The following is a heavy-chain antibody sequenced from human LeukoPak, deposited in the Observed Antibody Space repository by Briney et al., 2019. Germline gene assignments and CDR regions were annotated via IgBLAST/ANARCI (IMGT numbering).Heavy chain of an antibody. Sequence: MSSEPLSLTWAVDGGSFSGYYWSWLRQPPGKGLEWIGEITHSGGTNYNPSLKSRVTISVDTSKNQFSLKASAVTDADTAVYYCASTGIAVAGRVDYLGEGTLVSVSS. V-gene: IGHV4-34*01. CDR2: ITHSGGT. CDR1: GGSFSGYY. D-gene: IGHD6-19*01. CDR3: ASTGIAVAGRVDY. J-gene: IGHJ4*02.